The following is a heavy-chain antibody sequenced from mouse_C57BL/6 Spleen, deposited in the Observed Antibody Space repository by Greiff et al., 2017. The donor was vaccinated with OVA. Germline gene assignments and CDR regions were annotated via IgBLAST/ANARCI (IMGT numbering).Heavy chain of an antibody. V-gene: IGHV1-61*01. D-gene: IGHD1-1*01. CDR1: GYTFTSYW. Sequence: QQSCKASGYTFTSYWMDWVKQRPGQGLEWIGNIYPSDSETHYNQKFKDKATLTVDKSSSTAYMQLSSLTSEDSAVYYCATYGRGYFDVWGTGTTVTVSS. J-gene: IGHJ1*03. CDR3: ATYGRGYFDV. CDR2: IYPSDSET.